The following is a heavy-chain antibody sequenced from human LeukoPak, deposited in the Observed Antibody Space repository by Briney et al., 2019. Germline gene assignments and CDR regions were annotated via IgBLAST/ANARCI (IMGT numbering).Heavy chain of an antibody. Sequence: GGSLRPACVVSGFTFSTNDMTWVRQAPGKGLEWVSTFSVSGGSNYYADPVKGRFTISRDNSKNTLYLQMNSLRAEDTAVYYCAKGRWMEVWGKGIPVSVSS. CDR1: GFTFSTND. CDR3: AKGRWMEV. CDR2: FSVSGGSN. J-gene: IGHJ6*04. V-gene: IGHV3-23*01. D-gene: IGHD5-24*01.